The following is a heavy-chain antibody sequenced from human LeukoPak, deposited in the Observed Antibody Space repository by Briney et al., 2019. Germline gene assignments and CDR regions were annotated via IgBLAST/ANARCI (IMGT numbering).Heavy chain of an antibody. J-gene: IGHJ4*02. D-gene: IGHD3-22*01. CDR3: AKDGEAEYYYYDSSGYPFDY. CDR1: GFTFSSYA. V-gene: IGHV3-23*01. CDR2: ISGSGGST. Sequence: GGSLRLSCAASGFTFSSYAMSWVRQAPGKGLEWVSAISGSGGSTYYADSVKGRFTISRDNSKNTLYLQMNSLRAEDTAVYYCAKDGEAEYYYYDSSGYPFDYWGQGTLVTVSS.